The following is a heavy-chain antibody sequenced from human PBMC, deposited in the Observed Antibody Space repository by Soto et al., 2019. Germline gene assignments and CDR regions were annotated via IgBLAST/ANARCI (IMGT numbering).Heavy chain of an antibody. D-gene: IGHD3-16*02. CDR3: PPYRPARLTGLRV. Sequence: EVQVVESGGKSVKVGESLRLSCITSGLSFSNAYMSWVRRAPGKGLEWVGRIKTKTDGGTTDFAAPVKGRFSNSRDDSKDMVYRQMNGLKTEDSGMYYCPPYRPARLTGLRVWGQGTQVTVSS. J-gene: IGHJ4*02. CDR1: GLSFSNAY. V-gene: IGHV3-15*01. CDR2: IKTKTDGGTT.